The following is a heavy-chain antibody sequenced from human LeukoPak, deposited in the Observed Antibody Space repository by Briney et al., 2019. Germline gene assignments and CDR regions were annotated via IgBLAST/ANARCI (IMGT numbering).Heavy chain of an antibody. Sequence: GGSVRLPCGVSGFTFSSFAKSWVRQATGRGVECVSANSGSGGSTYYADSEKGRCTISRDNSKNPLYVQMSSLRAEDTAVYYCAKGGCSSTSCYRGSPFDYWGQGTLVTVSS. J-gene: IGHJ4*02. V-gene: IGHV3-23*01. CDR2: NSGSGGST. D-gene: IGHD2-2*01. CDR1: GFTFSSFA. CDR3: AKGGCSSTSCYRGSPFDY.